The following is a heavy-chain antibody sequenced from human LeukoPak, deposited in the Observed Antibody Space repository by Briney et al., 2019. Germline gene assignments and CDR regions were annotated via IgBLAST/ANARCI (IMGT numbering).Heavy chain of an antibody. J-gene: IGHJ5*02. V-gene: IGHV3-74*01. CDR3: ARAYQLPSAFDP. CDR1: GFTFSTYW. CDR2: ITSDGSST. D-gene: IGHD2-2*01. Sequence: TGGSLRLSCAASGFTFSTYWMHWVRQAPGKGLVWVSRITSDGSSTSYADSVKGRFTISRDNAKNTLYLQMNSLRAEDTAVYYCARAYQLPSAFDPWGQGTLVTVSS.